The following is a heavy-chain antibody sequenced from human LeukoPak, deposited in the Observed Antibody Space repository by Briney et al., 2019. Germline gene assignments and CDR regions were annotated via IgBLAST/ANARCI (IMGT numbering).Heavy chain of an antibody. J-gene: IGHJ4*02. CDR2: ISGSGGST. CDR3: AKDYCSSTSCYIDY. Sequence: GGSLRLSCAASGFTFSSYAMSWVCQAPGKGLEWVSAISGSGGSTYYADSVKGRFTISRDNSKNTLYLQMNSLRAEDTAVYYCAKDYCSSTSCYIDYWGQGTLVTVSS. D-gene: IGHD2-2*02. V-gene: IGHV3-23*01. CDR1: GFTFSSYA.